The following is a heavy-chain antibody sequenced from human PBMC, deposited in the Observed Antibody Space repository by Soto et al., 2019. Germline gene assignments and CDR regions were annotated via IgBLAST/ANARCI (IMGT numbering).Heavy chain of an antibody. CDR2: IYHSGST. CDR3: ARVTILDNRNWFDP. D-gene: IGHD4-17*01. J-gene: IGHJ5*02. Sequence: SETLSLTCAVSAGSISSGGYSWSWIRQPPGKGLECIGYIYHSGSTYYNPSLKSRVTISVDTSKNQFSLKLSSVTAADTAVYYCARVTILDNRNWFDPWGQGTLVTVSA. V-gene: IGHV4-30-2*05. CDR1: AGSISSGGYS.